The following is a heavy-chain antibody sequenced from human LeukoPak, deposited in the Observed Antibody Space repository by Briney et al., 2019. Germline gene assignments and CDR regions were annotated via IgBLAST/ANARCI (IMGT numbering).Heavy chain of an antibody. Sequence: PGGSLRLSCAASGFTFSSYAMHWVRQAPGKGLEWVAVISYDGSNKYYADSVKGRFTISRDNSKNTLYLQMSSLRAEDTAVYYCARSYYYDSSGYYYRAYFDYWGQGTLVTVSS. CDR3: ARSYYYDSSGYYYRAYFDY. J-gene: IGHJ4*02. V-gene: IGHV3-30-3*01. D-gene: IGHD3-22*01. CDR1: GFTFSSYA. CDR2: ISYDGSNK.